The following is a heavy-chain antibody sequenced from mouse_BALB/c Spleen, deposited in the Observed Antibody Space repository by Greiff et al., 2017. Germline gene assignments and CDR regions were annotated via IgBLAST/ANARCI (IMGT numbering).Heavy chain of an antibody. CDR1: GFTFSSYT. CDR2: ISNGGGST. V-gene: IGHV5-12-2*01. J-gene: IGHJ3*01. Sequence: EVKLVESGGGLVQPGGSLKLSCAASGFTFSSYTMSWVRQTPEKRLEWVAYISNGGGSTYYPDTVKGRFTISRDNAKNTLYLQMSSLKSEDTAMYYCASPTPFAYWGQGTLVTVSA. CDR3: ASPTPFAY. D-gene: IGHD4-1*02.